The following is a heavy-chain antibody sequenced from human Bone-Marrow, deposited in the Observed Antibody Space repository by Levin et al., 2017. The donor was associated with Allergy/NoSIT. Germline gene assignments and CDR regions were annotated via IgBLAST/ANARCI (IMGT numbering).Heavy chain of an antibody. CDR1: GFTFDNYA. CDR3: AKAGATGDYNYYYGLDV. D-gene: IGHD1-26*01. Sequence: GGSLRLSCAASGFTFDNYAMHWVRQAPGKGLEWVSSIGWNSGSIDYADSVKGRFTISRDNARNSLYLQMSSLRAEDTALYYCAKAGATGDYNYYYGLDVWGQGTTVTVSS. J-gene: IGHJ6*02. CDR2: IGWNSGSI. V-gene: IGHV3-9*01.